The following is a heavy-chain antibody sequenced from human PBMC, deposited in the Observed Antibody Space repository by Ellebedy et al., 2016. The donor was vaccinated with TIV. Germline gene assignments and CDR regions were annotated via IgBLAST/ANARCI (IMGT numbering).Heavy chain of an antibody. V-gene: IGHV1-2*04. J-gene: IGHJ6*02. CDR3: ARDLVVPAARTYYYYGMDV. CDR2: INPNSGGT. D-gene: IGHD2-2*01. Sequence: AASVKVTCKASGYTFTGYYMHWVRQAPGQGLEWMGWINPNSGGTNYAQKFQGWVTMTRDTSISTAYMELSRLRSDDTAVYYCARDLVVPAARTYYYYGMDVWGQGTTVTVSS. CDR1: GYTFTGYY.